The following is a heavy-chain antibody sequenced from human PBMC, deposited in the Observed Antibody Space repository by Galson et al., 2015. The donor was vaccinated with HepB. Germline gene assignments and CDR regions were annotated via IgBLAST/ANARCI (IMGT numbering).Heavy chain of an antibody. D-gene: IGHD6-6*01. CDR3: ARVGFQQLGPYSNYYYYGMDV. V-gene: IGHV3-30-3*01. Sequence: SLRLSCAASGFTFSSYAMHWVRQAPGKGLEWVAVILYDGSNKYYADSVKGRFTISRDNSKNTLYLQMNSLRAEDTAVYYCARVGFQQLGPYSNYYYYGMDVWGQGTTVTVSS. J-gene: IGHJ6*02. CDR2: ILYDGSNK. CDR1: GFTFSSYA.